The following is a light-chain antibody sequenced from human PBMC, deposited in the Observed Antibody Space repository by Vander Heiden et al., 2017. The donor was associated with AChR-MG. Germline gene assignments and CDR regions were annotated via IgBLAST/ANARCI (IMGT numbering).Light chain of an antibody. CDR2: WAS. V-gene: IGKV4-1*01. CDR3: QQYYGFPLT. CDR1: QSLLYTSDDKDY. Sequence: DIVMTQSPDSLAVSLGARATINCKSSQSLLYTSDDKDYLAWYQQKPGQAPKLLIYWASTRESGVPDRFSGSGSGTDFTLTISSLQAEDVAVYYCQQYYGFPLTFGPGTTVDIK. J-gene: IGKJ3*01.